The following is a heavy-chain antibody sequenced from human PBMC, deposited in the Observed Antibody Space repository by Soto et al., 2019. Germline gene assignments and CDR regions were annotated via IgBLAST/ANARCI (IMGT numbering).Heavy chain of an antibody. J-gene: IGHJ6*02. V-gene: IGHV3-48*02. CDR1: GFAFSSYG. CDR2: IGSRSATI. D-gene: IGHD4-4*01. Sequence: EVHLVESGGGLVQPGGSLTLSCVASGFAFSSYGMNWVRQAPGKGLEWLSYIGSRSATIYYADFVKGRFTISRVNAKNSLFLQMNSVRDEDTAMYYCARVSPEYSKRGYYYYYGMDVWGQGTTVTVSS. CDR3: ARVSPEYSKRGYYYYYGMDV.